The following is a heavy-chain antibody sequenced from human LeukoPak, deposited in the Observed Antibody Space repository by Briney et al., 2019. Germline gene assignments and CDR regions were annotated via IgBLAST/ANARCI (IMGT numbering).Heavy chain of an antibody. CDR2: ISWNSGSI. D-gene: IGHD3-10*01. CDR1: GFTFDDYA. Sequence: GRSLRLSCAASGFTFDDYAMHWVRQAPGKGLEWVSGISWNSGSIGYADSVKGRFTISRDNAKNSLYLQMNSLRAEDTALYYCAKDISVYGSGSYRALDYWGQGTLVTVSS. J-gene: IGHJ4*02. CDR3: AKDISVYGSGSYRALDY. V-gene: IGHV3-9*01.